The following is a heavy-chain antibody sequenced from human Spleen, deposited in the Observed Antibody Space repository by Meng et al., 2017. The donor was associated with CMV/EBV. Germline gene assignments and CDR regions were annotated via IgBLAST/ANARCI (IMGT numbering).Heavy chain of an antibody. J-gene: IGHJ6*02. D-gene: IGHD6-13*01. CDR1: GFTVSSNY. Sequence: SCAASGFTVSSNYMSWVRQAPGKGLEWVSVIYSGGSTYYADSVKGRFTISRDNSKNTLYLQMNSLRAEDTAVYYCARLSGYSSSWNPYYYYGMDVWGQGTTVTVSS. CDR2: IYSGGST. CDR3: ARLSGYSSSWNPYYYYGMDV. V-gene: IGHV3-66*02.